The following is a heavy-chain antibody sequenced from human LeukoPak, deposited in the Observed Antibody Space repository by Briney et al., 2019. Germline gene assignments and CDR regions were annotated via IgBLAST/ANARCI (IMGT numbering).Heavy chain of an antibody. CDR3: ARVVKVATDAFDI. Sequence: ASVKVSCKASGYTFTGYYMHWVRQAPGQGLEWMGWINPNSGGTNYAQKFQGRVTMTRDTSISTAYMELSRLRSDDTAVYYCARVVKVATDAFDIWGQGTMVTVSS. D-gene: IGHD2-15*01. V-gene: IGHV1-2*02. CDR1: GYTFTGYY. J-gene: IGHJ3*02. CDR2: INPNSGGT.